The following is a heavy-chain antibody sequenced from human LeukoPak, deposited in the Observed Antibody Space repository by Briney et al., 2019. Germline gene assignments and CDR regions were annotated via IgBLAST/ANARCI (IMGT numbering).Heavy chain of an antibody. V-gene: IGHV1-2*06. D-gene: IGHD7-27*01. CDR1: GGTLSSYA. Sequence: ASVKVSCKASGGTLSSYAISWVRQAPGQGLEWMGRLNPNNGDTYYAQDFQGRVTMTRDTSISTAYMELSRLTSDDTAVYYCARDLSSTSNWEFDYWGQGTLVTVSS. CDR3: ARDLSSTSNWEFDY. CDR2: LNPNNGDT. J-gene: IGHJ4*02.